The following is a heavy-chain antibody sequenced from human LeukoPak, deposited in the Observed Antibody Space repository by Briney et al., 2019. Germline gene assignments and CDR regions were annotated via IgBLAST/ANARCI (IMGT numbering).Heavy chain of an antibody. CDR1: GFTFSSYG. J-gene: IGHJ4*02. Sequence: PGGSLRLSCAASGFTFSSYGMHWVRQAPGKGLEWVAFIRYDGSNKYYADSVKGRFTISRDNSKNTLYLQMNSLRAEDTAVYYCARDVFGEVQFDYWGQGTLVTVSS. CDR2: IRYDGSNK. V-gene: IGHV3-30*02. D-gene: IGHD1-1*01. CDR3: ARDVFGEVQFDY.